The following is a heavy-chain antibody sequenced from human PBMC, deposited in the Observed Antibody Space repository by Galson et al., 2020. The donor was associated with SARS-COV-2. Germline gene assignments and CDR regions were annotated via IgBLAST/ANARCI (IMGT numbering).Heavy chain of an antibody. Sequence: ASVKVSCKASGYTFTSYGISWVRQAPGQGLEWMGWISAYNGNTNYAQKLQGRVTMTTDTSTSTAYMELRSLRSDDTAGYYCASGIAVAGVPPTPDYWGQGTLVTVSS. J-gene: IGHJ4*02. CDR3: ASGIAVAGVPPTPDY. CDR2: ISAYNGNT. V-gene: IGHV1-18*01. CDR1: GYTFTSYG. D-gene: IGHD6-19*01.